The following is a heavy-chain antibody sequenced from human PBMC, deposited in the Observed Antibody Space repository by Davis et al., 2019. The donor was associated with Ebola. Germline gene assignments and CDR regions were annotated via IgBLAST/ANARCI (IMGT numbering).Heavy chain of an antibody. Sequence: GGSLRLSCAASGFTFSSYGMHWVRQASGKGLEWVGRIRSKANSYATAYAASVKGRFTISRDDSKNTAYLQMNSLKTEDTAVYYCTISIFGVVIRSFDIWGQGTMVTVSS. CDR3: TISIFGVVIRSFDI. D-gene: IGHD3-3*01. J-gene: IGHJ3*02. CDR2: IRSKANSYAT. V-gene: IGHV3-73*01. CDR1: GFTFSSYG.